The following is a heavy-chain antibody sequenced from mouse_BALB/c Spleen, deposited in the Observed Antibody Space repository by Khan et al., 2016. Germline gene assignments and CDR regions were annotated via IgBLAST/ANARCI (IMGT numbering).Heavy chain of an antibody. D-gene: IGHD2-2*01. Sequence: EVQLQESGPGLVKPSQSLSLTCTVTGYSITSDYAWNWIRQLPGNKLEWMGYISYSGTTTYNPSLKSRISITRDTSKNQFFLQLNSVTTEYTATYYCARWLDAMDYWGQGTSVTVSS. CDR3: ARWLDAMDY. V-gene: IGHV3-2*02. J-gene: IGHJ4*01. CDR2: ISYSGTT. CDR1: GYSITSDYA.